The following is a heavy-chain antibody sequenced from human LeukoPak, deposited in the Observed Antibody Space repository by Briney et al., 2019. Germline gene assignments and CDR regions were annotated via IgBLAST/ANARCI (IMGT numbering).Heavy chain of an antibody. CDR2: IYNSGTT. J-gene: IGHJ2*01. D-gene: IGHD1-26*01. V-gene: IGHV4-4*07. CDR3: ARDRLGATGHWRIDV. CDR1: GGSFSSYY. Sequence: PSETLSLTCTVSGGSFSSYYWTWIRQPAGKGLEWIGRIYNSGTTNYSPSLESRVTMSLDTSKNRFSLSLSSVIAADTAVYYCARDRLGATGHWRIDVWGRGTLVTVSS.